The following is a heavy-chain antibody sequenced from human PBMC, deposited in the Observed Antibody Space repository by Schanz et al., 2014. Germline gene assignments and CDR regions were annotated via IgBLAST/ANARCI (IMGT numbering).Heavy chain of an antibody. V-gene: IGHV3-23*04. Sequence: EVQLVESGGGLVQPGGSLRLSCAASGFTLSNYAMSWVRQAPGKGLEWVSAISGSGGSTYYADSVKGRFTISRDNSRSTMYLQMNSLRAEDTAVYFCAKDLGVDCGDGCFNWYFDLWGRGTLVTVSS. CDR3: AKDLGVDCGDGCFNWYFDL. J-gene: IGHJ2*01. CDR1: GFTLSNYA. D-gene: IGHD2-21*02. CDR2: ISGSGGST.